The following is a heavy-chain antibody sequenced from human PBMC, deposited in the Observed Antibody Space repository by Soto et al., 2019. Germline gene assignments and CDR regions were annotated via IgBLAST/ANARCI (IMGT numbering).Heavy chain of an antibody. CDR1: RDICIDYW. V-gene: IGHV5-51*01. D-gene: IGHD2-15*01. CDR2: VYPRDSDS. J-gene: IGHJ5*02. CDR3: ERPPLPGHAIHLNS. Sequence: GESLKISCKASRDICIDYWIGRVRQLLEKGLEWMGIVYPRDSDSIYSPSFHGQVTISADRSTGTAFLQWRSLKASDTALYYCERPPLPGHAIHLNSWGQGTLVTVSS.